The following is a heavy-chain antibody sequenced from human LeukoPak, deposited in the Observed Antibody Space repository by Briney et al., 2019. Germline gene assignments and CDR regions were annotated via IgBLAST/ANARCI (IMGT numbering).Heavy chain of an antibody. V-gene: IGHV4-59*01. Sequence: SETLSLTCTVSGGSISSYYWSWIRQPPGKGLEWIGYIYYSGSTNYNPSLKSRVTISVDTSKNQFSLKLSSVTAADTAVYYCARRKVSGDFVYWGQGTLVTVSS. CDR3: ARRKVSGDFVY. CDR1: GGSISSYY. J-gene: IGHJ4*02. CDR2: IYYSGST. D-gene: IGHD3-10*01.